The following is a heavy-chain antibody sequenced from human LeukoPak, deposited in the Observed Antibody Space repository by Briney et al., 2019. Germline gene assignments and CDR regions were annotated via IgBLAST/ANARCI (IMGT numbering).Heavy chain of an antibody. CDR1: GYSFIIYW. CDR2: IDPSDSYT. V-gene: IGHV5-10-1*01. Sequence: GESLQISCKGSGYSFIIYWITWVRQMPGKGLEWMGTIDPSDSYTKYSPSFEGHVTISADKSISTAYLQWSSLKASDIAMYYCARMGPVGVTNVDYWGQGTLVTVSS. D-gene: IGHD1-26*01. J-gene: IGHJ4*02. CDR3: ARMGPVGVTNVDY.